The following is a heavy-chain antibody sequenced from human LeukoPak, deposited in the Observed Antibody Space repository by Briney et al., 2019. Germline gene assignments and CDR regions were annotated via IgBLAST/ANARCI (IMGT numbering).Heavy chain of an antibody. CDR3: SRDNLWFGEPSRNYYGMDV. D-gene: IGHD3-10*01. CDR2: IANNTI. CDR1: GFTFSNYG. Sequence: GGSLRLSCAASGFTFSNYGMNWVRQAPGEGLEWLLYIANNTIYYADSLKGRFTISRDNAKNSLYLQMNSLRAEDTAMYYCSRDNLWFGEPSRNYYGMDVWGQGTSVTVSS. J-gene: IGHJ6*02. V-gene: IGHV3-48*04.